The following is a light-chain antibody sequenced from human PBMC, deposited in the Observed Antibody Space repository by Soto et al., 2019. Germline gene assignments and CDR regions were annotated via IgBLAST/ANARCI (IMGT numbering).Light chain of an antibody. CDR3: HQFGSLPIT. Sequence: SPCTLTLSPGERATLSCRASQSISSSYLAWYQQKPGQAPRLLISATSRRLTGIPDRFIGSGSGTDFTLTISRLEPADFAVYYSHQFGSLPITFGQGTRLEI. CDR1: QSISSSY. J-gene: IGKJ5*01. V-gene: IGKV3-20*01. CDR2: ATS.